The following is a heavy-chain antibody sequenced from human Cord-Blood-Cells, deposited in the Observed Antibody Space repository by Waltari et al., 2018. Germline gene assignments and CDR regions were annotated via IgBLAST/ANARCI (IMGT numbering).Heavy chain of an antibody. CDR2: INPNSGGT. Sequence: QVQLVQSGAAVKQPGASVKVSCKASGYTFTGHYMHWVRQAPGQGLEWMGWINPNSGGTNYAQKFQGRVTMTRDTSISTAYMELSRLRSDDTAVYYCAGTRYYGSGSYDYWGQGTLVTVSS. J-gene: IGHJ4*02. V-gene: IGHV1-2*02. CDR1: GYTFTGHY. CDR3: AGTRYYGSGSYDY. D-gene: IGHD3-10*01.